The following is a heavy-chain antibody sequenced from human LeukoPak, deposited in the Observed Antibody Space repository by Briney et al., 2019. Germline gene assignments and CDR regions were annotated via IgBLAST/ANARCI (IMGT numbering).Heavy chain of an antibody. CDR2: IIPIFGRA. J-gene: IGHJ5*02. D-gene: IGHD2-15*01. V-gene: IGHV1-69*01. CDR1: VGTFSSYA. Sequence: SVNVSCKASVGTFSSYAISWVRQAPGQGREWMGGIIPIFGRANYAQKFQGRVTITADESTSTAYMELSSLRSEDTAVYYCARPRYCSGGSCYNWFDPWGQGTLVTASS. CDR3: ARPRYCSGGSCYNWFDP.